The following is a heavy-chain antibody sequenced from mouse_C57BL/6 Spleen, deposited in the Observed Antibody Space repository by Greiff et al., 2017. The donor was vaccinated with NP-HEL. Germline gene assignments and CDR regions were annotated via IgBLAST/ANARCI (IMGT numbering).Heavy chain of an antibody. D-gene: IGHD2-4*01. Sequence: EVQLMESGGGLVKPGGSLKLSCAASGFPFSDYGMHWVRQAPGKGLEWVAYISSGSSTIYYADTVKGRFTISRDNAKNTLFLQMTSLRSEDTAMYYCARSDYDKDAMDYWGQGTSVTVSS. CDR2: ISSGSSTI. J-gene: IGHJ4*01. CDR1: GFPFSDYG. CDR3: ARSDYDKDAMDY. V-gene: IGHV5-17*01.